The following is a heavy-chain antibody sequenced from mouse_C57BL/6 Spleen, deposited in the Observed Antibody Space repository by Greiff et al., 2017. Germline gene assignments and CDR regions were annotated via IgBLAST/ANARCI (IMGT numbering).Heavy chain of an antibody. Sequence: QVQLQQSGAELARPGASVKLSCKASGYTFTSYGISWVQQRPGQGLEWIGEIYPRSGNTYYNEKFKGKAKLTADKSSSTAYMELRSLTSEDSAVYFCARRVITTVVATEYFDVWGTGTTVTVSS. CDR3: ARRVITTVVATEYFDV. J-gene: IGHJ1*03. CDR1: GYTFTSYG. V-gene: IGHV1-81*01. CDR2: IYPRSGNT. D-gene: IGHD1-1*01.